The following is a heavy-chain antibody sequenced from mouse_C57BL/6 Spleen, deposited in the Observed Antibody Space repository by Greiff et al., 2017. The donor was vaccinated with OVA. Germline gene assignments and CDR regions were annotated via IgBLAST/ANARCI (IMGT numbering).Heavy chain of an antibody. V-gene: IGHV1-39*01. J-gene: IGHJ3*01. CDR1: GYSFTDYN. D-gene: IGHD1-1*01. Sequence: EVQLDESGPELVKPGASVKISCKASGYSFTDYNMNWVKQSNGKSLEWIGVINPNNGITSYNQKFKGKATLTVDQSSSTAYMQLNSLTSEDSAVYYCARERTTVEPRRWFAYWGQGTLVTVSA. CDR2: INPNNGIT. CDR3: ARERTTVEPRRWFAY.